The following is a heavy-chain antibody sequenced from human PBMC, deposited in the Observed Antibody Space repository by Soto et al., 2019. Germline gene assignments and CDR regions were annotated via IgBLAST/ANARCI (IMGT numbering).Heavy chain of an antibody. V-gene: IGHV3-33*01. CDR3: ARVGRIVRDYYGMDV. Sequence: GGSLRLSCAASGFTFSSYGMHWVRQAPGKGLEWVAVIWYDGSNKYYADSVKGRFTISRDNSKNTLYLQMNSLRAEDTAVYYCARVGRIVRDYYGMDVWGQGTTVTVSS. CDR2: IWYDGSNK. J-gene: IGHJ6*02. CDR1: GFTFSSYG. D-gene: IGHD3-10*01.